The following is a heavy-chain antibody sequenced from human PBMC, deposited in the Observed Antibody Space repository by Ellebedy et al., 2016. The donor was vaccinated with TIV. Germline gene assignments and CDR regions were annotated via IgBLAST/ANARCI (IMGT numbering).Heavy chain of an antibody. CDR1: GYTLTELS. D-gene: IGHD6-19*01. V-gene: IGHV1-24*01. J-gene: IGHJ4*02. CDR2: FDPEDGET. CDR3: ATVSTVDRRFDY. Sequence: ASVKVSCKVSGYTLTELSMHWVRQAPGKGLEWMGGFDPEDGETIYAQKFQGRVTMTEDTSTDTAYMELSSLRSEDTAVYYCATVSTVDRRFDYWGQGTLVTVSS.